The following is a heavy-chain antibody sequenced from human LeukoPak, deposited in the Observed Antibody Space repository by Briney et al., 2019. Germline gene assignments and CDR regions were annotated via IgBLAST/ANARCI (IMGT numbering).Heavy chain of an antibody. J-gene: IGHJ4*02. Sequence: SETLSLTCTVSGYSISSGYYWSWIRQPAGKGLEWIGRIYTSGSTNYNPSLKSRVTMSVDTSKNQFSLKLSSVTAADTAVYYCAREQGSSSLYYFDYWGQGTLVTVSS. D-gene: IGHD6-6*01. CDR3: AREQGSSSLYYFDY. CDR2: IYTSGST. CDR1: GYSISSGYY. V-gene: IGHV4-4*07.